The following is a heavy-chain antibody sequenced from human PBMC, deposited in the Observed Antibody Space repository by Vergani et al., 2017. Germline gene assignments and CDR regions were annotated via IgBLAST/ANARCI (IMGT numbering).Heavy chain of an antibody. V-gene: IGHV4-4*07. CDR1: GGSISSYS. CDR3: ARTQYYDSSAYWVLFDF. Sequence: QVQLQESGPGLVKPSETLSLTCTVSGGSISSYSWSWIRQPAGKGLEWIGRIYTSGSTDYNPSLKSRVTMSVDTSKNQFSLKLSSVTAGDTAVYYCARTQYYDSSAYWVLFDFRGQGTLGTVSS. J-gene: IGHJ4*02. D-gene: IGHD3-22*01. CDR2: IYTSGST.